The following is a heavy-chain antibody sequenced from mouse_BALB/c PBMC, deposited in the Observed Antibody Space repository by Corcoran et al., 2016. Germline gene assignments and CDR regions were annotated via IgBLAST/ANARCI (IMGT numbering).Heavy chain of an antibody. J-gene: IGHJ3*01. Sequence: EVQLQQSGAELVKPGASVKLSCTASGFNIKDTYMHWVKQKPGQGLEWIGYINPYNDGTKYNEKFKGKATLTSDKSSSKAYMELSSLTSEDSAVYYCASYGSAYWGQGTLVTVSA. CDR2: INPYNDGT. V-gene: IGHV1S136*01. CDR1: GFNIKDTY. D-gene: IGHD1-1*01. CDR3: ASYGSAY.